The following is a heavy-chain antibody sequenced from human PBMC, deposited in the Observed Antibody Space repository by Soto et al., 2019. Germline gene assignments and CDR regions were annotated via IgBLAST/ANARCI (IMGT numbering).Heavy chain of an antibody. D-gene: IGHD2-2*01. V-gene: IGHV3-74*01. CDR1: GFPFSSYW. CDR2: INSDGSST. CDR3: ARQDIVVVPAAHRHYYYYYGMDV. J-gene: IGHJ6*02. Sequence: PGGSQRLSSAASGFPFSSYWMHWVRQAPGKGLVWVSRINSDGSSTSYADSVKGRFTISRDNAKNTLYLQMNSLRAEDTAVYYCARQDIVVVPAAHRHYYYYYGMDVWGQGTTVTVSS.